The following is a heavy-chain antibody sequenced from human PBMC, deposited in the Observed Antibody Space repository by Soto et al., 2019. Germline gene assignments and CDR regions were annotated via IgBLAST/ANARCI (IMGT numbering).Heavy chain of an antibody. CDR3: ARKSDYDSPRPDSTPSPFDP. V-gene: IGHV4-39*01. Sequence: PSETLSLTCTVSGGSISSSSYYWGWIRQPPGKGLEWIGSIYYSGSTYYNPSLKSRVTISVDTSKNQFSLKLSSVTAADTAVYYCARKSDYDSPRPDSTPSPFDPWGQGTLVTSPQ. CDR1: GGSISSSSYY. D-gene: IGHD3-22*01. CDR2: IYYSGST. J-gene: IGHJ5*02.